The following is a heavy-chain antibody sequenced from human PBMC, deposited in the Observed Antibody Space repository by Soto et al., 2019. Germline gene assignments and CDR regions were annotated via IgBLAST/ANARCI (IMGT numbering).Heavy chain of an antibody. Sequence: GGSLRLSCAASGFTFSSYAMHWVRQAPGKGLEWVAVISYDGSNKYYADSVKGRFTISRDNSKNTLYLQMNSLRAEDTAVYYCARDLPGYSPGSSWYYYGMDVWGQGTTVTVSS. V-gene: IGHV3-30-3*01. J-gene: IGHJ6*02. CDR2: ISYDGSNK. D-gene: IGHD6-13*01. CDR1: GFTFSSYA. CDR3: ARDLPGYSPGSSWYYYGMDV.